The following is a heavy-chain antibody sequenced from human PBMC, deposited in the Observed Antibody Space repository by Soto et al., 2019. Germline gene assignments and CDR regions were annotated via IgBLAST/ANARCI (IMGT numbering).Heavy chain of an antibody. CDR1: GFTFSSYG. Sequence: GGSLRLSCAASGFTFSSYGMHWVRQAPGKGLVWVAVIWYDGSNKYYADSVKGRFTISRDNSKNTLYLQMNSLRAEDTAVFYCSRDQSGSYSYYFDYWGQGSLVTVSS. V-gene: IGHV3-33*01. D-gene: IGHD1-26*01. CDR3: SRDQSGSYSYYFDY. CDR2: IWYDGSNK. J-gene: IGHJ4*02.